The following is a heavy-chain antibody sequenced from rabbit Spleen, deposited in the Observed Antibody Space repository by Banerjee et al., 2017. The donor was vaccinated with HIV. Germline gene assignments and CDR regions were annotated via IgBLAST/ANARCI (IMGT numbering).Heavy chain of an antibody. CDR3: TRNVGSFRLTRLDL. D-gene: IGHD4-2*01. CDR1: GFSFSSSYY. J-gene: IGHJ3*01. V-gene: IGHV1S43*01. CDR2: IDTSGTT. Sequence: QEQLVESGGGLVQPEGSLTLTCTASGFSFSSSYYMCWVRQAPGKGLEWIACIDTSGTTWYASWAKGRFTITRSTSLNTVTLQMTSLTAADTATYFCTRNVGSFRLTRLDLWGQGTLVTVS.